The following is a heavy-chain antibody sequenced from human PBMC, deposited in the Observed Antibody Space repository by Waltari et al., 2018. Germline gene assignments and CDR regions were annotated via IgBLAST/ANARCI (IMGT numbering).Heavy chain of an antibody. V-gene: IGHV4-59*11. CDR3: ARGERNGLDY. D-gene: IGHD1-26*01. Sequence: QVQLQESGPGLVKPSETLSLTCTVSGVSISSQYWSWIRQSPGKGLEWIGYIFYIGSINYNPSLKSRVTISVDTSKSQFALRLTSVTAADTAVDYCARGERNGLDYWGQGTLVTVSS. CDR1: GVSISSQY. J-gene: IGHJ4*02. CDR2: IFYIGSI.